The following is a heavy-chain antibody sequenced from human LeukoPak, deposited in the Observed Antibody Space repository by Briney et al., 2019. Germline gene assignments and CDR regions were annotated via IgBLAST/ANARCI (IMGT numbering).Heavy chain of an antibody. CDR3: ARERVLRV. CDR1: GFTFSDYY. Sequence: GGSLRLSCAASGFTFSDYYMTWIRQAPGKALEWVSYISSSSSYTNYAASVRGRFTVSRDNAKNSLYLQMNSLRAEDTAVYYCARERVLRVWGQGTLVTVSS. D-gene: IGHD3-16*01. CDR2: ISSSSSYT. V-gene: IGHV3-11*05. J-gene: IGHJ4*02.